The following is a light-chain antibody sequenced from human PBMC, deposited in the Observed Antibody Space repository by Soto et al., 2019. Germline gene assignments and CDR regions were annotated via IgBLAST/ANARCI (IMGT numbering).Light chain of an antibody. CDR1: SSDVGAYNY. J-gene: IGLJ1*01. V-gene: IGLV2-8*01. CDR2: EVT. Sequence: QSVLTQPPSASGSPGQSVTISCTGTSSDVGAYNYVSWYQQHPGKAPKVIIYEVTKRPSGVPDRFSGSKSGNTASLTVSGLQAEDEADYYCSSYAGSTGVFGTGTKVTVL. CDR3: SSYAGSTGV.